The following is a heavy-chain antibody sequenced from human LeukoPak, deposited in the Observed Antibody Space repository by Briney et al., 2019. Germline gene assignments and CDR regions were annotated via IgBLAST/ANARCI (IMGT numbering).Heavy chain of an antibody. CDR1: GFSLSTSGVA. CDR3: ARRLVCGGDCYYYFDY. CDR2: IYWDDDK. V-gene: IGHV2-5*02. Sequence: SGPTLVNPTQTLTLTCTFSGFSLSTSGVAVGWIRQPPGKALEWLALIYWDDDKRYSPSLKSRLTVTKDTSKNQVVLTMTNMDPVDTATYYRARRLVCGGDCYYYFDYWGQGTLVTVSS. D-gene: IGHD2-21*02. J-gene: IGHJ4*02.